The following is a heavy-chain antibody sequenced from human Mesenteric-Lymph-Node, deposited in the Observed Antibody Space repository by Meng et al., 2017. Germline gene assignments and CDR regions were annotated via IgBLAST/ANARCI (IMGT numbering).Heavy chain of an antibody. CDR3: ASFDHIPRRNYFDY. V-gene: IGHV4-31*03. CDR1: GGSISRGGYY. D-gene: IGHD2-21*01. Sequence: QVQLEEVGPGLVKASQTLSLPCTVSGGSISRGGYYWSWIRQHPGKGLEWIGYIYYSGSTYYNPSLKSRVTISVDTSKNQFSLKLSSVTAADTAVYYCASFDHIPRRNYFDYWGQGTLVTVSS. J-gene: IGHJ4*02. CDR2: IYYSGST.